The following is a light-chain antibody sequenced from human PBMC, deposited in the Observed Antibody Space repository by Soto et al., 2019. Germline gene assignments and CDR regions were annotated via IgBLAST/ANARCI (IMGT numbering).Light chain of an antibody. CDR1: QSVRSN. Sequence: EIVMTQSPATLSVSPGERATLSCRASQSVRSNLAWHQQKPGQAPRLLIYAASTRATGVPARFSGSGSGTEFTLTISDLQSEDFAVYYCQQYGSSRTLGQGTRLEIK. CDR2: AAS. V-gene: IGKV3-15*01. J-gene: IGKJ5*01. CDR3: QQYGSSRT.